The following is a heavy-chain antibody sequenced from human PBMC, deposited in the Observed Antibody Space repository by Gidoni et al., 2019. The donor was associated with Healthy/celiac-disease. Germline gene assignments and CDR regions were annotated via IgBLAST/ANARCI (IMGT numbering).Heavy chain of an antibody. CDR1: GFPFGSYS. Sequence: EVQLVESGGGLVKPGGSLRLSCAASGFPFGSYSMNWVRQAPGKGLEWVSSISSSSSYIYYADSVKGRFTISRDNAKNSLYLQMNSLRAEDTAVYYCARDPADYGDYYYYYGMDVWGQGTTVTVSS. J-gene: IGHJ6*02. CDR3: ARDPADYGDYYYYYGMDV. D-gene: IGHD4-17*01. CDR2: ISSSSSYI. V-gene: IGHV3-21*01.